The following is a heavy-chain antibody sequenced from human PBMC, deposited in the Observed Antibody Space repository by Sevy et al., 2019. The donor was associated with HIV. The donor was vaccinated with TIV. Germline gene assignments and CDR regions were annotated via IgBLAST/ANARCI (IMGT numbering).Heavy chain of an antibody. Sequence: GGSLRLSCAASGFTFSNAWMSWVRQAPGKGLEWVGRIKSKTDGGTTDYAAPVKGRFTISKDESKNTLYLQMNSLKTEDTAVYYCTTASQKYYDYVWGSYFTPLDAFDIWGQGTMVTVSS. D-gene: IGHD3-16*01. CDR2: IKSKTDGGTT. V-gene: IGHV3-15*01. CDR1: GFTFSNAW. J-gene: IGHJ3*02. CDR3: TTASQKYYDYVWGSYFTPLDAFDI.